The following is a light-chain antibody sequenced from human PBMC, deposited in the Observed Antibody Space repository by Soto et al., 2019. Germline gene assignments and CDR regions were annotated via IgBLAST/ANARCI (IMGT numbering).Light chain of an antibody. CDR2: EVN. Sequence: QSALTQPPSASGSPGQSVTISCTGTSSDVGGYNYVSWYQQHPGKAPKLMIYEVNKRPSGVPDRVSGSKSGNTASLTVSGLQAEDEADYYCSSYAGSLYVFGTGTKLTVL. CDR3: SSYAGSLYV. V-gene: IGLV2-8*01. J-gene: IGLJ1*01. CDR1: SSDVGGYNY.